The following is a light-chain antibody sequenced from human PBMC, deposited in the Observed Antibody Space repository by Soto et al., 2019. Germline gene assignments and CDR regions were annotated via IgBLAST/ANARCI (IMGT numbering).Light chain of an antibody. CDR2: LAS. CDR3: QQYGSSPWT. CDR1: QSVTNNY. V-gene: IGKV3-20*01. Sequence: ETVLTQSPGTLSLSPGERATLSCRASQSVTNNYLAWYQQKAGQAPRLLIYLASNRAAGTPDRFSGSGSGADFTLTSNRLEPEDFAVYFCQQYGSSPWTFGHGTKVDIK. J-gene: IGKJ1*01.